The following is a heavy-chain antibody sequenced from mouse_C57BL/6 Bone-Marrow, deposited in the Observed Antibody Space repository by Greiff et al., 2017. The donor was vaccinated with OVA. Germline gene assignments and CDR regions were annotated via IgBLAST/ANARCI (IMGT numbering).Heavy chain of an antibody. J-gene: IGHJ2*01. V-gene: IGHV1-64*01. CDR1: GYTFTSYW. Sequence: VQLQQPGAELVKPGASVKLSCKASGYTFTSYWMHWVKQRPGQGLEWIGMIHPNSGSTNYNEKFKSKATLTVDKSSSTAYMQLSSLTSEDSAVYYCARGRTYYGSSYVGYWGQGTTLIVSS. CDR3: ARGRTYYGSSYVGY. D-gene: IGHD1-1*01. CDR2: IHPNSGST.